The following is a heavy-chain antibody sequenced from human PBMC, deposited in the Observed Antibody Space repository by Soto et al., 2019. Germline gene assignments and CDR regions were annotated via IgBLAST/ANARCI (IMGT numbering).Heavy chain of an antibody. V-gene: IGHV4-59*08. CDR1: GGSISSDY. CDR2: IYYGGSI. J-gene: IGHJ4*02. Sequence: QVQLQESGPGLVKPSETLSLTCTVSGGSISSDYWSWIRQPPGKGLEWIGYIYYGGSINYNPSLARRVAIAVGTSNNQFPLELTSVPAADTAVDYCARHWHWGSFAYWRQGTLVTVSS. CDR3: ARHWHWGSFAY. D-gene: IGHD3-16*01.